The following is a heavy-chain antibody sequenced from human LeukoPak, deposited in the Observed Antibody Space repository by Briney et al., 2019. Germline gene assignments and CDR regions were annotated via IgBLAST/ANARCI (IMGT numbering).Heavy chain of an antibody. CDR2: SYSGGSP. D-gene: IGHD1-26*01. CDR3: ARVWELSFDY. V-gene: IGHV3-53*01. CDR1: GFTVSTDH. Sequence: GGSLRLSCAASGFTVSTDHMSWVRQAPGKGLEWVAISYSGGSPYYAESVKGRFTISRDNSHNMLYLQMNSLRAEDTAVYYCARVWELSFDYWGQGTLVTVSS. J-gene: IGHJ4*02.